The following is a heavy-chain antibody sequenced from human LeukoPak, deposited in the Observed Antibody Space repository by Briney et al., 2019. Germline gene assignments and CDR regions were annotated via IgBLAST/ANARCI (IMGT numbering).Heavy chain of an antibody. V-gene: IGHV4-34*01. Sequence: PSETLSLTCAVYGGSFSGYYWSWIRQPPGKGLEWIGEINHSGSTNYNPSLKSRVTISVDTSKNQFSLRLTSVTAADTAVYYCARQTGSGLFILPWGQGTLVTVSS. D-gene: IGHD3/OR15-3a*01. CDR3: ARQTGSGLFILP. CDR2: INHSGST. CDR1: GGSFSGYY. J-gene: IGHJ4*02.